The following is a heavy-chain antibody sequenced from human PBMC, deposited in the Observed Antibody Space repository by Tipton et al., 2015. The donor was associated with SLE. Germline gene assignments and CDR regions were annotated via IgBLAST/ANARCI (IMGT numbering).Heavy chain of an antibody. Sequence: SLRLSCAASGFTVSSNYMSWVRQAPGKGLEWVSVIYSGGSTYYADSVKGRFTISRDNSKNTLYLQMNSLRAEDTAVYYCAGVRVAAAGADYWGQGTLVTVSS. V-gene: IGHV3-53*05. D-gene: IGHD6-13*01. CDR2: IYSGGST. J-gene: IGHJ4*02. CDR3: AGVRVAAAGADY. CDR1: GFTVSSNY.